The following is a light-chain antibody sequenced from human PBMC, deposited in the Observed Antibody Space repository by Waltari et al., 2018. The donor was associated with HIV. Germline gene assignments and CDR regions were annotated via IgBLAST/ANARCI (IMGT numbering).Light chain of an antibody. CDR2: AVT. J-gene: IGLJ2*01. Sequence: QSALTQPPSASGSPGQSVTISCTGTSRDIGYYIYVSWYQQHPGKAPKRMIYAVTKRPSGVPNRFSGSKSGNTASRTVSGLQTEDEADYYCTSHAGSNNYVVFGGGTKLTVL. V-gene: IGLV2-8*01. CDR3: TSHAGSNNYVV. CDR1: SRDIGYYIY.